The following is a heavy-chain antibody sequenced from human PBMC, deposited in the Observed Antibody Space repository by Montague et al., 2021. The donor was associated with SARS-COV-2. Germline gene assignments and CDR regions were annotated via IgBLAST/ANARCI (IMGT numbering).Heavy chain of an antibody. Sequence: SLRLSCAASGFTFSSYGMHWVRQAPGKGLEWVAVISYDGSNKYYADSVKGRFTISRDNSKNTLYLQMNSLRAEDTAVYYCARDNGPIWFGESSLDYWGQGTLVTVSS. CDR3: ARDNGPIWFGESSLDY. V-gene: IGHV3-30*19. J-gene: IGHJ4*02. CDR1: GFTFSSYG. D-gene: IGHD3-10*01. CDR2: ISYDGSNK.